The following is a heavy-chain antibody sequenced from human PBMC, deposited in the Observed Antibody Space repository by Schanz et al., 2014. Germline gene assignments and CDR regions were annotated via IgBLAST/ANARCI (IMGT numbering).Heavy chain of an antibody. V-gene: IGHV3-66*01. Sequence: EAHLVESGGGLVKPGGSLTLSCAASRFTVTNAWMSWVRQAPGKGLEWVSFVHPGGSTYYPDSVKGRFTISRDSSKNTLYLQMNSLRPEDTAIYYCAKDAPYPFDLWGRGTLITVSS. J-gene: IGHJ2*01. CDR1: RFTVTNAW. CDR2: VHPGGST. CDR3: AKDAPYPFDL.